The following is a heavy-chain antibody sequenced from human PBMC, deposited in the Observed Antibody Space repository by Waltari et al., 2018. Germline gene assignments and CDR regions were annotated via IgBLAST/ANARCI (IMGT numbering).Heavy chain of an antibody. V-gene: IGHV3-7*01. CDR2: IKQDGSEK. D-gene: IGHD1-26*01. CDR1: GFTFSSYW. J-gene: IGHJ4*02. CDR3: ARDLPGRTLVPLDY. Sequence: EVQLVESGGGLVQPGGSLRLSCAASGFTFSSYWMSWVRQAPGKGLEWVANIKQDGSEKYYVDSVKGRFTISRDNAKNSLYLQMNSLRAEDTAVYYCARDLPGRTLVPLDYWGQGTLVTVSS.